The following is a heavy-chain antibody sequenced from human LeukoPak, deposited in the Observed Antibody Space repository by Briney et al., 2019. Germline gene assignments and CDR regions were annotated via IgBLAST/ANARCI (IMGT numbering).Heavy chain of an antibody. CDR2: ISSSSSTI. V-gene: IGHV3-48*01. D-gene: IGHD1-14*01. CDR1: GFTFDDYA. J-gene: IGHJ6*03. CDR3: ARSRPLYTYYYMDV. Sequence: GGSLRLSCAASGFTFDDYAMNWVRQAPGKGLEWVSYISSSSSTIYYADSVKGRFTISRDNAKNSLYLQMNSLRAEDTAVYYCARSRPLYTYYYMDVWGKGTTVTVSS.